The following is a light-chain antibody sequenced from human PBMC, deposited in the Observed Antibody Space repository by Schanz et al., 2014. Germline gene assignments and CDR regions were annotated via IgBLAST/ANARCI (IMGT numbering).Light chain of an antibody. CDR2: AAS. CDR3: QQSGT. Sequence: IQMPQSPSSLSASEGDRVTITCRASQTITRSLNWNQQKPGKAPKLLIYAASTLQSGVPSRFSGSGSGTDFTLTISSLQPEDFATYYCQQSGTFGQGTRLYIK. CDR1: QTITRS. V-gene: IGKV1-39*01. J-gene: IGKJ5*01.